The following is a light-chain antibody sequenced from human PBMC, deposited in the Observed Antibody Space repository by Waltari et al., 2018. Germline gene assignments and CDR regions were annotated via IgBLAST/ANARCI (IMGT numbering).Light chain of an antibody. Sequence: QSALTQPASVSGSPGQSITISCTGTSSDVGGYNYVSWYQQHPGKAPKLIIYEVTNRPSGVSNRFSGSKSGNTASLTISGLQAEGEADYSCSSYTSSSTFSVVFGGGTKLTVL. CDR3: SSYTSSSTFSVV. V-gene: IGLV2-14*01. J-gene: IGLJ2*01. CDR1: SSDVGGYNY. CDR2: EVT.